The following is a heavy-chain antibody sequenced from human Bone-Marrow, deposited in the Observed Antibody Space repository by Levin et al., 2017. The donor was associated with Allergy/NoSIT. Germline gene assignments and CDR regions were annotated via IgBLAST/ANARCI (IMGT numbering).Heavy chain of an antibody. D-gene: IGHD2-15*01. CDR1: GFTFSSYW. CDR2: IKQDGSEK. J-gene: IGHJ3*02. V-gene: IGHV3-7*01. Sequence: LSLTCAASGFTFSSYWMSWVRQAPGKGLEWVANIKQDGSEKYYVDSVKGRFTISRDNAKNSLYLQMNSLRAEDTAVYYCARDLLGSRYLSDIWGQGTMVTVSS. CDR3: ARDLLGSRYLSDI.